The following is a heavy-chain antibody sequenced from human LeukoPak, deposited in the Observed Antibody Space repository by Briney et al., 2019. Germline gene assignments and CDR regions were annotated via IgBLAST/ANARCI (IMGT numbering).Heavy chain of an antibody. J-gene: IGHJ5*02. D-gene: IGHD2-2*03. CDR1: GYTFTGYY. Sequence: GASVKVSCKASGYTFTGYYMHWVRQAPGQGLEWMGRINPNSGGTNYAQKFQGRVTMTRDTSISTAYMELSSLRSEDTAVYYCARARGARPVDIVVVPAARGRWFDPWGQGTLVTVSS. V-gene: IGHV1-2*06. CDR2: INPNSGGT. CDR3: ARARGARPVDIVVVPAARGRWFDP.